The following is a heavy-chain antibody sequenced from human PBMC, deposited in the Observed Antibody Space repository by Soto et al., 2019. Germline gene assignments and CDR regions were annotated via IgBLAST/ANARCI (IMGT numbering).Heavy chain of an antibody. CDR3: TTMEGLPSYYGMDV. J-gene: IGHJ6*02. CDR2: IKSKTDGGTT. V-gene: IGHV3-15*01. D-gene: IGHD3-3*01. Sequence: GGSLGLSCAATGFTVSNAWMSWFRQTTEKGLEWVGRIKSKTDGGTTDYAAPVKGRFTISRDDSKNTLYLQMNSLKTEDTAVYYCTTMEGLPSYYGMDVWGQGATVNVS. CDR1: GFTVSNAW.